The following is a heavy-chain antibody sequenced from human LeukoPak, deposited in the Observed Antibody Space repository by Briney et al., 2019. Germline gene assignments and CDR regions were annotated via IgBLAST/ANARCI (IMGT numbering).Heavy chain of an antibody. CDR2: ISFDGSNK. CDR3: ARDTLWE. J-gene: IGHJ4*02. CDR1: GFTFSGYT. V-gene: IGHV3-30-3*01. D-gene: IGHD1-26*01. Sequence: GTSLRLSCAVSGFTFSGYTMHWVRQAPGKGLEWVAVISFDGSNKYYGGSVKGRFTISRDNSKNTLYLQMNSLRPDDTAIYYCARDTLWEWGQGTLVTVSS.